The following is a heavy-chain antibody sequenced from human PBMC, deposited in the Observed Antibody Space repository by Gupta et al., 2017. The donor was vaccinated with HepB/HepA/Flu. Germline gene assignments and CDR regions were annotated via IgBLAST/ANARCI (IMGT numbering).Heavy chain of an antibody. Sequence: QVQLVQSGAEVKKPGSSVKVSCKASGGTLRRHAISWVRQAPGQGLEWMGGIIPIFGTVNYAQKFQGRVTISADESTSTAYMELSSLRSEDTALYFCANYTCYYDTSGYRGYYYYYMDVWGTGTTVTVSS. CDR3: ANYTCYYDTSGYRGYYYYYMDV. J-gene: IGHJ6*03. CDR2: IIPIFGTV. V-gene: IGHV1-69*01. CDR1: GGTLRRHA. D-gene: IGHD3-22*01.